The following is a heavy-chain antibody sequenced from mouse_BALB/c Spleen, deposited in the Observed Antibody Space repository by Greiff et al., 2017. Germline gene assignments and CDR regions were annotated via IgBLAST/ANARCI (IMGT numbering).Heavy chain of an antibody. CDR2: INPDSSTI. CDR1: GFDFSRYW. CDR3: ARKGVGPFAY. V-gene: IGHV4-1*02. D-gene: IGHD4-1*01. Sequence: EVKLMESGGGLVQPGGSLKLSCAASGFDFSRYWMSWVRQAPGKGLEWIGEINPDSSTINYTPSLKDKFIISRDNAKNTLYLQMSKVRSEDTALYYCARKGVGPFAYWGQGTLVTVSA. J-gene: IGHJ3*01.